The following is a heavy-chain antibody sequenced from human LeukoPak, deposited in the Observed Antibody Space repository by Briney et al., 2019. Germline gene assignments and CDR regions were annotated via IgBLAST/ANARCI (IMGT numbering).Heavy chain of an antibody. V-gene: IGHV7-4-1*02. CDR3: ARDRAVAGPYYYYYYMDV. D-gene: IGHD6-19*01. Sequence: ASVKVSCKDSGYTFTSYAMNWVRQAPGQGLEWMGWINTNTGNPTYAQGFTGRFVFSLDTSVSTAYLQISSLKAEDTAVYYCARDRAVAGPYYYYYYMDVWGKGTTVTISS. CDR2: INTNTGNP. J-gene: IGHJ6*03. CDR1: GYTFTSYA.